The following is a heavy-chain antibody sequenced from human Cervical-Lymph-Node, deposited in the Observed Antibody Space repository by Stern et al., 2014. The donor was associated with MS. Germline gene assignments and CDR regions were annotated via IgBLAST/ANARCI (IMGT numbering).Heavy chain of an antibody. CDR1: GYTFTSYG. CDR2: ISAYNGNT. D-gene: IGHD6-19*01. CDR3: ARSDFPSSGWYVFDY. J-gene: IGHJ4*02. V-gene: IGHV1-18*01. Sequence: QMQLVQSGAEVKKPGASVTVSCKASGYTFTSYGISWVRQAPGQGLEWMGLISAYNGNTNDAQKLQGRVTMTTDTSTSTAYMELRSLRSDDTAVYYCARSDFPSSGWYVFDYWGQGTLVTVSS.